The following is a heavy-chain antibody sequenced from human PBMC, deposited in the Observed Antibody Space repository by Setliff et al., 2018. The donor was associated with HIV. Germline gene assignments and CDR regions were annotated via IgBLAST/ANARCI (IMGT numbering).Heavy chain of an antibody. CDR3: ARPLSTSYNFWGDALAI. CDR2: FHHRGST. D-gene: IGHD3-3*01. J-gene: IGHJ4*02. Sequence: SETLSLTCTVSGAPFSSFYLNWIRQPPGKGLEWIASFHHRGSTSYNPSLRSRVTISVDTSTNLFSPKLISVTAADTAVYYCARPLSTSYNFWGDALAIWGQGTLVTVSS. CDR1: GAPFSSFY. V-gene: IGHV4-59*08.